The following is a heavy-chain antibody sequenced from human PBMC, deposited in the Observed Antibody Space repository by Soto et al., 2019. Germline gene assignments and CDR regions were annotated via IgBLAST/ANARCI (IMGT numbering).Heavy chain of an antibody. CDR2: INHSGST. CDR3: ARGLRRVRATIFGVVPDY. V-gene: IGHV4-34*01. J-gene: IGHJ4*02. Sequence: SETLSLTCAVYGGSFSGYYWSWIRQPPGKGLEWIGEINHSGSTNYNPSLKSRVTISVDTSKNQFSLKLSSVTAADTAVYYCARGLRRVRATIFGVVPDYWGQGTLVTVSS. CDR1: GGSFSGYY. D-gene: IGHD3-3*01.